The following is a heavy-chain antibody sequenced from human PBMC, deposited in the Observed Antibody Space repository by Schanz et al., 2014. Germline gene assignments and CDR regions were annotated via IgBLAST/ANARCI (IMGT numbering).Heavy chain of an antibody. CDR1: GYTFTSYY. J-gene: IGHJ4*02. CDR3: ARDGEAAAVCDY. CDR2: INPSGGSA. V-gene: IGHV1-46*03. D-gene: IGHD6-13*01. Sequence: QVQLVQSGAEVKKPGASVKVSCKASGYTFTSYYMHWVRQAPGQGLEWMGIINPSGGSASYAQKFQGRVAMTRDTSTSTVYMELSSLRSEDTAVYYCARDGEAAAVCDYWGQGTLVTVSS.